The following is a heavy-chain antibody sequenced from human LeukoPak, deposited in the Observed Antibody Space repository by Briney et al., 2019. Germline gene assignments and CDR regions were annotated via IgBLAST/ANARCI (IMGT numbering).Heavy chain of an antibody. D-gene: IGHD5-18*01. CDR1: EFSVGSNY. V-gene: IGHV3-66*01. Sequence: PGGSLRLSCAASEFSVGSNYMTWVRQAPGKGLEWVSLIYSGGSTYYADSVKGRYTISRDNAQNSLYLQMNRLGVEDTAVYYCARDAGYGYDRFDYWGQGTQVTVSS. CDR3: ARDAGYGYDRFDY. J-gene: IGHJ4*02. CDR2: IYSGGST.